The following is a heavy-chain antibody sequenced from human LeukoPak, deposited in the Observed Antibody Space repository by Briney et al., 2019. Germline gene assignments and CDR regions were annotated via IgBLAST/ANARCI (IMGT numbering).Heavy chain of an antibody. CDR1: GYTFTGYS. J-gene: IGHJ4*02. CDR2: INPNSGGT. V-gene: IGHV1-2*02. Sequence: ASVKVSCKASGYTFTGYSMHWVRQAPGQGLEWMGWINPNSGGTNYAQKFQGRVTMTRDTSISTAYMELSRLRSDDTAVYYCARVKYSSRSTGDRSFDYWGQGTLVTVPS. D-gene: IGHD6-6*01. CDR3: ARVKYSSRSTGDRSFDY.